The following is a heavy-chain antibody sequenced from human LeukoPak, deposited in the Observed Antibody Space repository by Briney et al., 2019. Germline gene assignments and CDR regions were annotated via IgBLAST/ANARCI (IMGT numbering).Heavy chain of an antibody. CDR1: GFTFTSH. CDR2: FDPEDGET. D-gene: IGHD6-13*01. CDR3: ATADSSSWYSGQLPHYYYGMDV. V-gene: IGHV1-24*01. J-gene: IGHJ6*02. Sequence: GASVKVSCKASGFTFTSHDYNWVRQAPGKGLEWMGGFDPEDGETIYAQKFQGRVTMTEDTSTDTAYMELSSLRSEDTAVYYCATADSSSWYSGQLPHYYYGMDVWGQGTTVTVSS.